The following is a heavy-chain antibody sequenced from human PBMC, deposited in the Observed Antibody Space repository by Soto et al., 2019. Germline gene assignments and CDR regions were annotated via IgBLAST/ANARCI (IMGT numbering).Heavy chain of an antibody. CDR3: ARSYTLMVAALGE. D-gene: IGHD3-16*01. V-gene: IGHV4-61*01. CDR1: GGSVNSGTYY. Sequence: QVQLQESGPGLVQPSETLSLTCTVSGGSVNSGTYYWNWIRQPPGKGLEWIGYIFYKGTTSYNPSLESRVTLSVDTSTNLFSLKLTSVTAADTAVYYCARSYTLMVAALGEWGQGTLVTVSS. CDR2: IFYKGTT. J-gene: IGHJ1*01.